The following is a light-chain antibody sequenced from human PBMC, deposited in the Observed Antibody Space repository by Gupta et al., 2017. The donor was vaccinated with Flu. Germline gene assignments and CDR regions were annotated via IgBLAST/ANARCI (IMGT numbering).Light chain of an antibody. V-gene: IGLV4-69*01. J-gene: IGLJ3*02. CDR1: SGHSSYA. CDR3: QTWGTGIRV. CDR2: LNSDGSH. Sequence: QLVLTQSPSASASLGASVKLTCTLSSGHSSYAIAWHQQQPEKGPRYLMKLNSDGSHSKGDGIPDRFSGSSSAAERYLTISSLQSEDDAYYYCQTWGTGIRVFGGGTKLTVL.